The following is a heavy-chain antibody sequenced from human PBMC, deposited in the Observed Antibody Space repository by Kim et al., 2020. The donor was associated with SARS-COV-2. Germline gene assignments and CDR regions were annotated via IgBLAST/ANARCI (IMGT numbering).Heavy chain of an antibody. D-gene: IGHD6-13*01. CDR2: INHSGST. V-gene: IGHV4-34*01. Sequence: SETLSLTCAVYGGSFSGYYWSWIRQPPGKGLEWIGEINHSGSTNYNPSLKSRVTISVDTSKNQFSLKLSSVTAADTAVYYCARGRDSSSWWFYYYYGMDVWGQGTTVTVSS. CDR3: ARGRDSSSWWFYYYYGMDV. CDR1: GGSFSGYY. J-gene: IGHJ6*02.